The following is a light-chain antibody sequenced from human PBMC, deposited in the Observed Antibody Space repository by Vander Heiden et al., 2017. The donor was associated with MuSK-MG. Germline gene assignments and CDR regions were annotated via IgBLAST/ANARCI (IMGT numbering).Light chain of an antibody. CDR1: PSHLESNGHNS. CDR2: LGS. CDR3: MQSLETRG. J-gene: IGKJ3*01. Sequence: IVITQSPLALPVTPGEPASISCSSSPSHLESNGHNSLDWYLPKPGQSPQLLIYLGSTRASAVPDRFSGSGSGTDFTLKISRVEDGDVGVYYCMQSLETRGFGPGTKVDIK. V-gene: IGKV2-28*01.